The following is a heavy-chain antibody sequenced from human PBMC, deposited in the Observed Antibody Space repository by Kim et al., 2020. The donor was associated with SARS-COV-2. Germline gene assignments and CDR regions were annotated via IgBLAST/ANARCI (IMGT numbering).Heavy chain of an antibody. Sequence: ASVKVSCKASGYTFTSYYMHWVRQAPGQGLEWMGIINPSGGSTSYAQKFQGRVTMTRDTSTSTVYMELSSLRSEDTAMYYCARDLPLRKHYYDSSGYLYYWGQGTLVTVSS. V-gene: IGHV1-46*01. CDR1: GYTFTSYY. D-gene: IGHD3-22*01. CDR2: INPSGGST. J-gene: IGHJ4*02. CDR3: ARDLPLRKHYYDSSGYLYY.